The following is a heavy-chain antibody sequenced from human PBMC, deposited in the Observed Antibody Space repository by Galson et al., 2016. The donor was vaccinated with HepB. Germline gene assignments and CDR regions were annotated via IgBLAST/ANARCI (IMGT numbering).Heavy chain of an antibody. CDR2: INPNSGGT. V-gene: IGHV1-2*02. Sequence: SVKVSCKASGYSFTGYYIHWVRQAPGQGLEWMGWINPNSGGTNYAQKFQGRVTMTRDTSISRAYMELSRLRSDDTAVFYCARDAGPIAEYFQHWGQGTLVTVSS. D-gene: IGHD6-13*01. J-gene: IGHJ1*01. CDR1: GYSFTGYY. CDR3: ARDAGPIAEYFQH.